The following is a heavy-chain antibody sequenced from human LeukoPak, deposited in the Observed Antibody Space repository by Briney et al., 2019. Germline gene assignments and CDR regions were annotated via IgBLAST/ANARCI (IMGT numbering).Heavy chain of an antibody. V-gene: IGHV3-48*03. Sequence: PGGSLRLSCAASGFTFSSYEMNWVRQAPGKGLEWVSYISSSDSTIYYADSVKGRFIISRDNAKNSLYLQMNSLRAGDTAVYYCARTMEMATISYFDYWGQGTLVTVSS. CDR2: ISSSDSTI. J-gene: IGHJ4*02. D-gene: IGHD5-24*01. CDR3: ARTMEMATISYFDY. CDR1: GFTFSSYE.